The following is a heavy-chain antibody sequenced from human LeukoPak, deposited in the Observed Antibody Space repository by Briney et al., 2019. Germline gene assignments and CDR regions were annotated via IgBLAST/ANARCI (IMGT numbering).Heavy chain of an antibody. CDR1: GGSISSYY. V-gene: IGHV4-59*01. CDR2: IYYSGST. D-gene: IGHD3-10*01. Sequence: SETLSLTCTVSGGSISSYYWSWIWQPPGKGLEWIGYIYYSGSTNYNPSLKSRVTISVDTSKNQFSLKLSSVTAADTAVYYCARGSRGLFDYWGQGTLVTVSS. J-gene: IGHJ4*02. CDR3: ARGSRGLFDY.